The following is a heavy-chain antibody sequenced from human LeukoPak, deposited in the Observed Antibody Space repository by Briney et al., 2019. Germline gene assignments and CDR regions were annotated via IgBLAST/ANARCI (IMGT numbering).Heavy chain of an antibody. CDR3: ARDRGGAESHGFDAFDL. D-gene: IGHD2-15*01. J-gene: IGHJ3*01. V-gene: IGHV3-48*01. Sequence: GGSLRLSCAASGFTFSSYSMNWVRQAPGKGLEWVSYISSDSNTIYYADSVKGRFTISRDNAKNSLYLQMNSLRAEDTAVYYCARDRGGAESHGFDAFDLWGQGTIVTVSS. CDR2: ISSDSNTI. CDR1: GFTFSSYS.